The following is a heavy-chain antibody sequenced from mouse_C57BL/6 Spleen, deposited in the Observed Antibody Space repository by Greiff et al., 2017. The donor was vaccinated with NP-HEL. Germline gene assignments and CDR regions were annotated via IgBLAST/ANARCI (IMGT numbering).Heavy chain of an antibody. D-gene: IGHD1-1*01. V-gene: IGHV14-2*01. CDR1: GFNIKDYY. CDR3: ARTYGSSLWYFDV. J-gene: IGHJ1*03. Sequence: VQLQQSGAELVKPGASVKLSCTASGFNIKDYYMHWVKQRTEQGLEWIGRIDPEDGETKYAPKFPGKATITADTSSNTAYLQLSSLTSEDTAVYYCARTYGSSLWYFDVWGTGTTVTVSS. CDR2: IDPEDGET.